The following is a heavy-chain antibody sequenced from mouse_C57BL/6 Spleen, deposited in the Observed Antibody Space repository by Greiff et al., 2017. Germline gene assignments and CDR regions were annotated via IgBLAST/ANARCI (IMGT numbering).Heavy chain of an antibody. Sequence: EVQLQQSGPGLVKPSQSLSLTCSVTGYSINSGYYWNWIRQFPGNKLEWMGYISYDGSNNYNPSLKNRISITRDTSKNQFFLKLNSVTTEDTATYFFARGTMYFDVWGTGTTVTVSS. V-gene: IGHV3-6*01. CDR1: GYSINSGYY. J-gene: IGHJ1*03. CDR2: ISYDGSN. CDR3: ARGTMYFDV. D-gene: IGHD1-1*02.